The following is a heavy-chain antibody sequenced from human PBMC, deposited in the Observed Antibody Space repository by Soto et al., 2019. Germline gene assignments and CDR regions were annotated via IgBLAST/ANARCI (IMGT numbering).Heavy chain of an antibody. J-gene: IGHJ4*02. V-gene: IGHV6-1*01. CDR1: GDSVSSNSAA. CDR3: ARGRYSRGGRIWGYSDY. D-gene: IGHD6-19*01. Sequence: SKTLSLTCAISGDSVSSNSAAWNWIRQSPSRGLEWLGRTYYRSKWYNDYAVSVKSRITINPDTSKNQFSLQLNSVTPEDTAVYYCARGRYSRGGRIWGYSDYWGQGTLGSVSA. CDR2: TYYRSKWYN.